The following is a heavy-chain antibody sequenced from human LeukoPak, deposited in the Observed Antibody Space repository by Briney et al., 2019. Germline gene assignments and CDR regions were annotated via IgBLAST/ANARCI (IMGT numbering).Heavy chain of an antibody. CDR3: ARDRGGSGWYYFDY. CDR2: IWYDGSNK. Sequence: GRSLRLSCVASGFTFSRYGMHWVRQAPGKGLEWVAIIWYDGSNKYYADSVKGRFTISRDNSKNTLYLQMNSLRAEDTALYYCARDRGGSGWYYFDYWGQGTLVTVSS. D-gene: IGHD6-19*01. CDR1: GFTFSRYG. V-gene: IGHV3-33*01. J-gene: IGHJ4*02.